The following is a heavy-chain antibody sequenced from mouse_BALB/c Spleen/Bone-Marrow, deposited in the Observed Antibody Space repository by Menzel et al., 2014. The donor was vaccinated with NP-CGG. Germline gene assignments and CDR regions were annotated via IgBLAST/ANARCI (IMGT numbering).Heavy chain of an antibody. CDR3: ARLGSYGYFAY. J-gene: IGHJ2*01. Sequence: DVMLVESGGGLVQPGGSLILSCAASGFDFSRYWMSWARQAPGKGQEWIGEINPGSSTINYTPSLKDKFSISRDNAKXTLYLQMSKVRTEDAALYYCARLGSYGYFAYWGQGTTLTVSS. CDR1: GFDFSRYW. CDR2: INPGSSTI. D-gene: IGHD6-1*01. V-gene: IGHV4-2*02.